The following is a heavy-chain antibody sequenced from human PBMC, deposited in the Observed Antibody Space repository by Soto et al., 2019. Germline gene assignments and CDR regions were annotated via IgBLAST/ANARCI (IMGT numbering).Heavy chain of an antibody. CDR2: INPSGGST. CDR3: ATYGVAVAGTDENYYYYYGMDV. J-gene: IGHJ6*02. V-gene: IGHV1-46*01. D-gene: IGHD6-19*01. CDR1: GYTFTSYY. Sequence: ASVKVSCKASGYTFTSYYMHWVRQAPGQGLEWMGIINPSGGSTIYAQKFQGRVTMTEDTSTDTAYMELSSLRSEDTAVYYCATYGVAVAGTDENYYYYYGMDVRGQGTTVTVSS.